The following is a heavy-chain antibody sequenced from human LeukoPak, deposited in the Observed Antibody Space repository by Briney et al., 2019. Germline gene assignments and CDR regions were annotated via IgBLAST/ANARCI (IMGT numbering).Heavy chain of an antibody. CDR1: GLTFSSYS. V-gene: IGHV3-21*01. Sequence: GGSLRLSCAASGLTFSSYSMNWVRQAPGKGLEWVSSIGSSSSSIYYADSVKGRFNISRDNPRNSLYLQLNSLRAEDTAVYYCARETMEAFDIWGQGTMITVSS. CDR2: IGSSSSSI. J-gene: IGHJ3*02. CDR3: ARETMEAFDI. D-gene: IGHD3-10*01.